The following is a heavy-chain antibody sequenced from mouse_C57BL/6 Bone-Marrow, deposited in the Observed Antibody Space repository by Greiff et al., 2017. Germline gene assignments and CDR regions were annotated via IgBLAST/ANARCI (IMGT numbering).Heavy chain of an antibody. J-gene: IGHJ3*01. V-gene: IGHV5-16*01. CDR1: GFTFSDYY. CDR3: ARAASIYYGYGFAY. Sequence: EVMLVESEGGLVQPGSSMKLSCTASGFTFSDYYMAWVRQVPEKGLEWVANINYDGSSTYYLDSLKSRFIISRDNAKNILYLQMSRLKSEDTATYYCARAASIYYGYGFAYWGQGTLVTVSA. CDR2: INYDGSST. D-gene: IGHD2-2*01.